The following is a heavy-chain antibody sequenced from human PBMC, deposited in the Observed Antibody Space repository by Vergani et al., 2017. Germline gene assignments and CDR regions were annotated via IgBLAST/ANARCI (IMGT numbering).Heavy chain of an antibody. CDR1: GGSISSGDYY. J-gene: IGHJ6*03. D-gene: IGHD3-10*01. CDR3: AREVRGVIIDRIPYYYYYMDV. Sequence: QVQLQESGPGLVKPSQTLSLTCTVSGGSISSGDYYWSWIRQPPGKGLEWIGYIYYSGSTYYNPSLKSRVTISVDTSKNQFSLKLSSVTAADTAVYYCAREVRGVIIDRIPYYYYYMDVWGKGTTVTVSS. V-gene: IGHV4-30-4*01. CDR2: IYYSGST.